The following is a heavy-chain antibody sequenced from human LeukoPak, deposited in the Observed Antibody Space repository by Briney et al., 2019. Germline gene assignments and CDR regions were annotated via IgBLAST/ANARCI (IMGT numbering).Heavy chain of an antibody. J-gene: IGHJ4*02. D-gene: IGHD3-10*01. CDR1: GFTFSDYY. V-gene: IGHV3-11*01. Sequence: GGSLRLSCAASGFTFSDYYISWIRQAPGKGLEWVSFISSSGSTIHYADSVKGRFTISRDNAKNSLYLQMNSLRAEDTAVYYCARGAPPIYYGSGSRLDYWGQGTLVTVSS. CDR2: ISSSGSTI. CDR3: ARGAPPIYYGSGSRLDY.